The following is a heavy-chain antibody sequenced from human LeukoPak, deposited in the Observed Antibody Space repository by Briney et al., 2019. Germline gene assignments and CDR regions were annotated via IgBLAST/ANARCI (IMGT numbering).Heavy chain of an antibody. CDR2: ISAYNGNT. Sequence: ASVKVSCKASGYTSTSYGISWVRQAPGRGREGMGWISAYNGNTNYAQKLQGRVTMTTDTSTSTAYMELRSLRSDDTAVYYCARDSADNDYGDLDAFDIWGQGTMVTVSS. V-gene: IGHV1-18*01. D-gene: IGHD4-17*01. J-gene: IGHJ3*02. CDR1: GYTSTSYG. CDR3: ARDSADNDYGDLDAFDI.